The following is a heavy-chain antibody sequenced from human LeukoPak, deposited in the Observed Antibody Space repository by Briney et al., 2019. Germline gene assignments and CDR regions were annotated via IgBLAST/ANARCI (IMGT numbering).Heavy chain of an antibody. V-gene: IGHV4-39*01. J-gene: IGHJ5*02. CDR3: ARAYYDYGDYEGFMEFDP. D-gene: IGHD4-17*01. CDR1: GGSISSSSYY. CDR2: IYYSGST. Sequence: SETLSLTCTVSGGSISSSSYYWGWIRQPPGKGLEWIGSIYYSGSTYYNPSLKSRVTISVDTSKNQFSLKLSSVTAADTAVYYCARAYYDYGDYEGFMEFDPWGQGTLVTVSS.